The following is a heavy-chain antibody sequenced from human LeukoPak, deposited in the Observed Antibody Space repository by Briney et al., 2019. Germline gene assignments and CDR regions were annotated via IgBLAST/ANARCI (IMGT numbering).Heavy chain of an antibody. CDR2: INPNSGGT. CDR3: ARVQLERREDAFDI. J-gene: IGHJ3*02. D-gene: IGHD1-1*01. Sequence: GASVKVSCKASGYTFTGYYMHWVRQAPGQGLEWMGWINPNSGGTNYAQKFQGRVTMTRDTSISTAYMELSSLRSEDTAVYYCARVQLERREDAFDIWGQGTMVTVSS. V-gene: IGHV1-2*02. CDR1: GYTFTGYY.